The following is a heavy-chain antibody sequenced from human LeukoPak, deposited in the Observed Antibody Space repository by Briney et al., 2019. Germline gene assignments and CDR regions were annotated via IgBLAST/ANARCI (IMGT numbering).Heavy chain of an antibody. D-gene: IGHD2-2*01. Sequence: GASVKVSCKVSGYTLTELSMHWVRQAPGKGLEWMGGFDPEDGETIYAQKFQGRVTMTEDTSTDTAYMGLSSLRSEDTAVYYCATAAVVPAQAAADSLDYWGQGTLVTVSS. J-gene: IGHJ4*02. CDR3: ATAAVVPAQAAADSLDY. CDR1: GYTLTELS. CDR2: FDPEDGET. V-gene: IGHV1-24*01.